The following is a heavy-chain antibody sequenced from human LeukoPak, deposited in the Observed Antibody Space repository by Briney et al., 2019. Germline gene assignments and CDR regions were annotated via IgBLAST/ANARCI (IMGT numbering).Heavy chain of an antibody. J-gene: IGHJ4*02. D-gene: IGHD3-10*01. CDR1: GYTFTSYD. CDR3: ATGLGSGPDY. Sequence: ASVKVSCKASGYTFTSYDINWVRQATGQGLEWMGWMNPNSGNTGYAQKFQGRVTMTEDTSTDTAYMELSSLRSEDTAVYYCATGLGSGPDYWGQGTLVTVSS. CDR2: MNPNSGNT. V-gene: IGHV1-8*01.